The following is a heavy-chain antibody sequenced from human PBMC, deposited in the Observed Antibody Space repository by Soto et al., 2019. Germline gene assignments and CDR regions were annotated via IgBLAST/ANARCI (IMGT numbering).Heavy chain of an antibody. CDR2: ISAYNGNT. CDR3: AREGYDFWSGYYDWAYYYYGMDV. CDR1: GYTFTSYG. D-gene: IGHD3-3*01. Sequence: ASVKVSCKASGYTFTSYGISWVRQAPGQGLEWMGWISAYNGNTNYAQKLQGRVTMTTDTSTSTAYMELRSLRSDDTAVYYCAREGYDFWSGYYDWAYYYYGMDVWGQGTTVTVSS. J-gene: IGHJ6*02. V-gene: IGHV1-18*01.